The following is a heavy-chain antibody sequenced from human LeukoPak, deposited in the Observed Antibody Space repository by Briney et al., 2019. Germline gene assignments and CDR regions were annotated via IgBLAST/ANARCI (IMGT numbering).Heavy chain of an antibody. J-gene: IGHJ5*02. V-gene: IGHV3-21*01. CDR3: ASLGYYYDSSGYRHWFDP. Sequence: GGSLRLSCAASGFTFSSYSMNWVRQAPGTGLEWVSSISSSSSYIYYADSVKGRFTISRDNAKNSLYLQLNSLRAEDTAVYYCASLGYYYDSSGYRHWFDPWGQGTLVTVSS. D-gene: IGHD3-22*01. CDR2: ISSSSSYI. CDR1: GFTFSSYS.